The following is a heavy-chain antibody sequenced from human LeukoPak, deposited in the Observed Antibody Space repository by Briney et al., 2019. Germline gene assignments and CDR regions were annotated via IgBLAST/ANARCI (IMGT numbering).Heavy chain of an antibody. J-gene: IGHJ5*02. Sequence: PGGSLRLSCAASGFTFSSYAMHWVRQAPGKGLEWVAVISYDGSNKYYADSVKGRFTISRDNAENSLYLQMNSLRAEDTALYYCAVSEVVWGFDPWGQGTLVTVSS. CDR1: GFTFSSYA. V-gene: IGHV3-30-3*01. CDR3: AVSEVVWGFDP. CDR2: ISYDGSNK. D-gene: IGHD3-16*01.